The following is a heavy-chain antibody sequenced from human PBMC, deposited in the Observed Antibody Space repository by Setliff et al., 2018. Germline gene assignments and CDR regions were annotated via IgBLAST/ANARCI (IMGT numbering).Heavy chain of an antibody. CDR1: GFTFSNYR. D-gene: IGHD2-15*01. Sequence: GGSLRLSCAASGFTFSNYRMHWVRQAPGKGLEWVAVIWHDGGNKYHADSVKGRFTISRDNSKNWLYLQMNSLRPEDTAVYYCARTCSGSGCYAGLESWGQGTPVTASS. J-gene: IGHJ4*02. CDR2: IWHDGGNK. V-gene: IGHV3-33*08. CDR3: ARTCSGSGCYAGLES.